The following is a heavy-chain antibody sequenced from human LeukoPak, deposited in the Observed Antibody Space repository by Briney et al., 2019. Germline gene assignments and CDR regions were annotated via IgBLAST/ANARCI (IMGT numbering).Heavy chain of an antibody. J-gene: IGHJ4*02. D-gene: IGHD3-10*01. CDR2: IYYSGST. V-gene: IGHV4-59*01. CDR1: GGSISSYY. Sequence: KASETLSLTCTVSGGSISSYYWNWIRQPPGKGLEWIGYIYYSGSTNYNPSLKSRVTISVDTSKNQFSLKLSSVTAADTAVYYCARSGGNLLDYWGQGTLVTVSS. CDR3: ARSGGNLLDY.